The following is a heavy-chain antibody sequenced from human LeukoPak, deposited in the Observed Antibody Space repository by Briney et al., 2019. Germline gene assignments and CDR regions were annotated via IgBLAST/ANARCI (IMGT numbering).Heavy chain of an antibody. CDR2: FKQDVSEK. D-gene: IGHD3-10*01. Sequence: GGSLRLSCAASGFTFSSYWMSWVRQAPGKGLEWVANFKQDVSEKNYVDSVKGRFTISRDNVKNSLYLQMNSLRAEDTAVYSCARVNDYDSGSLYRPIDYWGQGTLVTVSS. CDR3: ARVNDYDSGSLYRPIDY. V-gene: IGHV3-7*01. CDR1: GFTFSSYW. J-gene: IGHJ4*02.